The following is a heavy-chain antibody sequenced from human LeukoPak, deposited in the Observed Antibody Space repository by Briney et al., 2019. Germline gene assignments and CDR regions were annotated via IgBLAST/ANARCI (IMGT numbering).Heavy chain of an antibody. CDR2: IYNTGSA. J-gene: IGHJ5*02. Sequence: SQTLSLTCTVSGGSISSYYWTWIRQPPGKRLEWIGYIYNTGSANYNPSFKGRVTLSVDTSKDQFSLKLSSLTAADTAVYYCAREDRDGYNSRGNWFDPWGQGTLVTVSS. V-gene: IGHV4-59*01. CDR3: AREDRDGYNSRGNWFDP. D-gene: IGHD5-24*01. CDR1: GGSISSYY.